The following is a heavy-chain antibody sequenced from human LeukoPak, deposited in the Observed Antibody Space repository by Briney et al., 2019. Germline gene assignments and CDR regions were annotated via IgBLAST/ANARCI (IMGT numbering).Heavy chain of an antibody. CDR2: IYYSGST. J-gene: IGHJ5*02. CDR3: ARHPVEGRADTANWFDP. D-gene: IGHD5-18*01. V-gene: IGHV4-39*01. Sequence: PSETLSLTCTVSGGSISSSSYYWGWIRQPPGKGLEWIGSIYYSGSTYYNPSLKSRVTISVDTSKNQFSPKLSSVTAADTAVYYCARHPVEGRADTANWFDPWGQETLVTVSS. CDR1: GGSISSSSYY.